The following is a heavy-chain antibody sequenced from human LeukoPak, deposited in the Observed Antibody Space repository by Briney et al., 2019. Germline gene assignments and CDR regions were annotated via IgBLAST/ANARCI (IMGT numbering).Heavy chain of an antibody. CDR2: VGHSGST. D-gene: IGHD2-15*01. CDR3: ARAARIYDY. V-gene: IGHV4-34*01. CDR1: GGSFSAFF. Sequence: SETLSLTCAVSGGSFSAFFWRWIRQPPGKGLEWIGDVGHSGSTNYNPSLKSRVTISVDTSKNQFSLKLSSVTAADTAVYYCARAARIYDYWGQGTLVTVSS. J-gene: IGHJ4*02.